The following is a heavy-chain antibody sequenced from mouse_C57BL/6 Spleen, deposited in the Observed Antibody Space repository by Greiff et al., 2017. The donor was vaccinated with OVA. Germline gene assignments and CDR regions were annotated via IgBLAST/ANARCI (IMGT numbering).Heavy chain of an antibody. CDR2: IDPETGGT. D-gene: IGHD3-2*01. CDR1: GYTFTDYE. CDR3: TGEGEDSRYYYAMDY. V-gene: IGHV1-15*01. J-gene: IGHJ4*01. Sequence: QVQLQQSGAELVRPGASVTLSCKASGYTFTDYEMHWVKQTPVHGLEWIGAIDPETGGTAYNQKFKGKAILTADTSSSTAYMELRSLTSEDSAVYYDTGEGEDSRYYYAMDYWGQGTSVTVSS.